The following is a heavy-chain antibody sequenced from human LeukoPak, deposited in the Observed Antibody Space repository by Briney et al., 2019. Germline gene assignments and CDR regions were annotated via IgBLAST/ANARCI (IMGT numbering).Heavy chain of an antibody. Sequence: PGGSLRLSCAASGFTFSSYVMHWGRQAPGKGLGWGAFIRYDGSNKYYADSVKGRFTISTDNSKNTLYLQMNSLRAEDTAVYYCARGQRSRWYLGAAYSWFAPWGQGTLVTVSS. J-gene: IGHJ5*02. V-gene: IGHV3-30*02. D-gene: IGHD6-13*01. CDR3: ARGQRSRWYLGAAYSWFAP. CDR2: IRYDGSNK. CDR1: GFTFSSYV.